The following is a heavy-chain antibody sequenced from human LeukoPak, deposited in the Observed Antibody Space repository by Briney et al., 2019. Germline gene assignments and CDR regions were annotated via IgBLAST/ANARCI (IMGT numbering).Heavy chain of an antibody. V-gene: IGHV1-2*02. CDR2: INPNSGAT. CDR1: GYTFTGYY. CDR3: ARVDGSADY. D-gene: IGHD3-22*01. Sequence: ASVKVSCKASGYTFTGYYMHWVRQAPRQGFEWMGWINPNSGATNYAQKFQGRVTMTRDTSISTAYMELSSLRSEDTAVYFCARVDGSADYWGQGTLVTVSS. J-gene: IGHJ4*02.